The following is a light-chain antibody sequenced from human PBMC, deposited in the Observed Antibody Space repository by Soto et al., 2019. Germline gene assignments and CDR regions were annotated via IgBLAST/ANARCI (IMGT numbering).Light chain of an antibody. J-gene: IGKJ5*01. V-gene: IGKV3-11*01. CDR3: QQRSDWIT. Sequence: EIVTTQSPATPSVSPGERATLSFRASQSVSNSLAWFQQKPGQAPRLLIYDASNRATGIPARFSGSGSGTDFTLTISSLEPEDFAVYYCQQRSDWITFGQGTRLEIK. CDR2: DAS. CDR1: QSVSNS.